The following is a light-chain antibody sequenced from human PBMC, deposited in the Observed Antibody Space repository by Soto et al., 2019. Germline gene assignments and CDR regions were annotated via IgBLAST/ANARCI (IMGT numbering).Light chain of an antibody. CDR1: QSISSY. V-gene: IGKV1-39*01. Sequence: DIQMTQSPSSLSASVGDRVTITCRASQSISSYLNWYQQKPGKAPNLLIYTASSLESGVPSRFSGSGSGTEFTLTINSLQPDDFATYYCQQYHIYSGTFGQGTKVDIK. CDR3: QQYHIYSGT. J-gene: IGKJ1*01. CDR2: TAS.